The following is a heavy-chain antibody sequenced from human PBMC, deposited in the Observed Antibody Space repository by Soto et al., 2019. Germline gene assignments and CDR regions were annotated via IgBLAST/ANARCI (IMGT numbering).Heavy chain of an antibody. D-gene: IGHD6-13*01. Sequence: ASVKVSCKASGYTFTSYGISWVRQAPGQGLEWMGWISAYNGNTNYAQKLQGRVTMTRNTSISTAYMELSSLRSEDTAVYYCARAGYSSSENWFDPWGQGTLVTVSS. V-gene: IGHV1-18*01. CDR3: ARAGYSSSENWFDP. CDR2: ISAYNGNT. CDR1: GYTFTSYG. J-gene: IGHJ5*02.